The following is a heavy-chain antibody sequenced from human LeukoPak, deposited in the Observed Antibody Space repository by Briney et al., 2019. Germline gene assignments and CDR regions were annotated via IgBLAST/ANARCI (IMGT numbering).Heavy chain of an antibody. J-gene: IGHJ4*02. CDR3: AKNLREGSGWYQDY. Sequence: PGGSLRLSCAASGFTFCSYAMSWVPQAPGKGLEWVSAISGSGGSTYYAYSVKGRFTISRDTTKSTLCLRMKSPRAADTAVYFRAKNLREGSGWYQDYWGQGTLVTVSS. CDR1: GFTFCSYA. D-gene: IGHD6-19*01. V-gene: IGHV3-23*01. CDR2: ISGSGGST.